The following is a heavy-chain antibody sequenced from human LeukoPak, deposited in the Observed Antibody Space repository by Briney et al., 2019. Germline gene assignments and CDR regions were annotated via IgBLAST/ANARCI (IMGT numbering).Heavy chain of an antibody. J-gene: IGHJ4*02. Sequence: SETLSLTCTVSGYSISSGYYWGWIRQPPGKGLEWIGSIYHSGTTYYNPSLKSRVTISVDTAKNQFSLNLNSVTAADTAVYYCATIVVNWNYMNYWGRGVLVTVSS. V-gene: IGHV4-38-2*02. CDR3: ATIVVNWNYMNY. D-gene: IGHD1-7*01. CDR2: IYHSGTT. CDR1: GYSISSGYY.